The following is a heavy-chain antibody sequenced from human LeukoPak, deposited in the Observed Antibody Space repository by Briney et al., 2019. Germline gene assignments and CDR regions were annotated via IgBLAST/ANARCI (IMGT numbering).Heavy chain of an antibody. J-gene: IGHJ4*02. CDR2: IIPILGIA. D-gene: IGHD2-8*01. CDR3: ARDPLYCTNGVCYDY. V-gene: IGHV1-69*16. CDR1: GGTFSSYT. Sequence: SVKVSCKASGGTFSSYTISWVRQAPGQGLEWMGRIIPILGIANYAQKFQGRVTITTDESTSTAYMELSSLRSEDTAVYYCARDPLYCTNGVCYDYWGQGTLVTVSS.